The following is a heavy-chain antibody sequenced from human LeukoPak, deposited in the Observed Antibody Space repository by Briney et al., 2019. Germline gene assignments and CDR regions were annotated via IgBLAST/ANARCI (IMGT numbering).Heavy chain of an antibody. CDR3: ARLGSWYRRDDY. CDR1: GFTFSSYW. D-gene: IGHD6-13*01. V-gene: IGHV3-74*01. J-gene: IGHJ4*02. Sequence: GGSLRLSCAASGFTFSSYWMHWVRHAPGKGLVWVSRINSDGSSTSYADSVKGRFTISRDNAKNTLYLQMNSLRAEDTAVYYCARLGSWYRRDDYWGQGTLVTVSS. CDR2: INSDGSST.